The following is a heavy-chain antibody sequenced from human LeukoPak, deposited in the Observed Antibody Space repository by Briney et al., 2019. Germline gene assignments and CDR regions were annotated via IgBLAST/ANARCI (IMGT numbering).Heavy chain of an antibody. V-gene: IGHV3-23*01. D-gene: IGHD1-26*01. J-gene: IGHJ4*02. CDR1: GFAFSSYA. CDR2: IGGSGGST. Sequence: GGSLRLSCAASGFAFSSYAMSWVRQAPGKGLEWVSAIGGSGGSTYYADSVKGRFTISRDNSKNTLYLQMNSLRAEDTAVYYCAKDRGSGSYPEYYFDYWGQGTLVTVSS. CDR3: AKDRGSGSYPEYYFDY.